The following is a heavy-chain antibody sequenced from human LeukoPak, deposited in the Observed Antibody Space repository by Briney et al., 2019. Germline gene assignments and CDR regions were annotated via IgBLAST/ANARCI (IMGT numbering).Heavy chain of an antibody. V-gene: IGHV4-28*05. CDR3: ARKPAARGWFDP. Sequence: PSETLSLTCTVSGYSISSDNWWGWIRQPPGEGLEWIGYTYYSGDIYYNPSLKSRVTMSVDTSRNQFSLKLSSVTAVDTAVYFCARKPAARGWFDPWGQGTLVTVSS. CDR1: GYSISSDNW. D-gene: IGHD2-2*01. CDR2: TYYSGDI. J-gene: IGHJ5*02.